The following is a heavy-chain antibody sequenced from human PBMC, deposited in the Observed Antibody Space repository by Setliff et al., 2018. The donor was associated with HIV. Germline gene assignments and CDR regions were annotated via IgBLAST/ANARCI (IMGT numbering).Heavy chain of an antibody. J-gene: IGHJ4*02. CDR1: GDSINNYY. Sequence: SETLSLTCTVSGDSINNYYWSWIRQPPGKGLEWIGYVYSTGSTNSKSSLKSRATISVDTSKNQFSLKLSSVTAADTAVYYCARDQRLSYWGQGTLVTVSS. V-gene: IGHV4-59*01. CDR3: ARDQRLSY. CDR2: VYSTGST.